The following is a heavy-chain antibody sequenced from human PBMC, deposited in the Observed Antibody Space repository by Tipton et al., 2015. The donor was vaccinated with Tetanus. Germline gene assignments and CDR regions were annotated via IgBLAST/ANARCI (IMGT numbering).Heavy chain of an antibody. Sequence: TLSLTCTVSGGSISSYHWNWIRQTPGKGLEWIGYIHYSGTTNYNPSLKSRVIISIDASKNQFSLKLSSVAAADTAVYYCARAYDFWSGHLDFWGQGTLVTVSS. J-gene: IGHJ4*02. CDR1: GGSISSYH. CDR3: ARAYDFWSGHLDF. D-gene: IGHD3-3*01. V-gene: IGHV4-59*01. CDR2: IHYSGTT.